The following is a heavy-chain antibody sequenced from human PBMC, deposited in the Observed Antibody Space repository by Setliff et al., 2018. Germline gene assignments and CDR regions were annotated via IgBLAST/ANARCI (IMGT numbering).Heavy chain of an antibody. J-gene: IGHJ4*02. CDR2: ISSSGSTI. V-gene: IGHV3-48*01. D-gene: IGHD3-10*01. CDR1: GFVFGTYG. Sequence: GGSLRLSCAASGFVFGTYGMHWVRQPPGKGLEWVSYISSSGSTIYYADSVKGRFIISRDNSKNTLDLQMNSLSGEATALYYCRLWSGETSRDYWGQGTLVTVSS. CDR3: RLWSGETSRDY.